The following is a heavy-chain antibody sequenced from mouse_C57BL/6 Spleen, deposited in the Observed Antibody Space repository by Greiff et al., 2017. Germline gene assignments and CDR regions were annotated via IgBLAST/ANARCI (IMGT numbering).Heavy chain of an antibody. Sequence: VQLKESGPELVKPGASVKIPCKASGYTFTDYNMDWVKQSHGKSLEWIGDINPNNGGTIYNQKFKGKATLTVDKSSSTAYMELRSQTSEDTAVYSCARRDYSYFDYWGQGTTLTVSS. CDR3: ARRDYSYFDY. D-gene: IGHD2-13*01. V-gene: IGHV1-18*01. CDR1: GYTFTDYN. J-gene: IGHJ2*01. CDR2: INPNNGGT.